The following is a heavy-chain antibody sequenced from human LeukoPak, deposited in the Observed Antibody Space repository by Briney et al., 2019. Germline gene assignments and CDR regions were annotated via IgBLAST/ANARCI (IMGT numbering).Heavy chain of an antibody. CDR3: ARDPRYCSTNSCYDS. J-gene: IGHJ4*02. D-gene: IGHD2-2*01. Sequence: GGSLRLSCAASGFTFSSYAMSWVRQAPGKGLEWVASISNSGGSTYYADSVKGRFTISRDNSKNTLYLQVNSLRAEDTATYYCARDPRYCSTNSCYDSWGQGTLVTVSS. CDR2: ISNSGGST. CDR1: GFTFSSYA. V-gene: IGHV3-23*01.